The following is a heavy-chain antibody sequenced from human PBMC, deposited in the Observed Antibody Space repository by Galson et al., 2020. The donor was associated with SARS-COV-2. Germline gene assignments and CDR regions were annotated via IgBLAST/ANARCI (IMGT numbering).Heavy chain of an antibody. D-gene: IGHD6-19*01. CDR3: LRQPGWGIYYYGLDI. CDR1: GFMFSDSA. Sequence: GESLKISCAASGFMFSDSALHWVRQAPGRGLEWVGHIRDKSNNYRTAYAASVKGRFTISRDDSKNTAYLQMNSLESEDTAVYFCLRQPGWGIYYYGLDIWGHGTTVTVSS. CDR2: IRDKSNNYRT. J-gene: IGHJ6*02. V-gene: IGHV3-73*01.